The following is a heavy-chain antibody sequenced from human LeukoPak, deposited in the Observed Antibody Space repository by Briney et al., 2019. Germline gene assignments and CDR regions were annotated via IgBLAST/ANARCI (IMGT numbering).Heavy chain of an antibody. CDR2: ISAYNGNT. CDR3: ARGGYCTNGVCFYSEYFRH. J-gene: IGHJ1*01. CDR1: GYTFTSYG. Sequence: ASVKVSCKASGYTFTSYGISWVRQAPGQGLEWMGWISAYNGNTNYAQKLQGRVTMTTDTSTSTAYMELRSLRSDDTAVYYCARGGYCTNGVCFYSEYFRHWGQGTLVTVSS. D-gene: IGHD2-8*01. V-gene: IGHV1-18*01.